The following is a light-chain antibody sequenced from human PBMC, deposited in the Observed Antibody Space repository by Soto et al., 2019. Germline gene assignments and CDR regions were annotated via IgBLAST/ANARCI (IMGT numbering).Light chain of an antibody. CDR3: AAWDDSLNGLV. J-gene: IGLJ2*01. CDR1: SSNIGSNT. Sequence: QSVLTQPPSASGTPGQRVTISCSGSSSNIGSNTVNWYQQLPGTAPKLLIYSDNQRPSGVPDRFSASKSGTSVSLAISGLQSDDEADYYCAAWDDSLNGLVFGGGTKVTVL. CDR2: SDN. V-gene: IGLV1-44*01.